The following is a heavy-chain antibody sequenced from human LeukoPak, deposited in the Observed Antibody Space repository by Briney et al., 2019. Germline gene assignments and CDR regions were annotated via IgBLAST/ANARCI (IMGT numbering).Heavy chain of an antibody. J-gene: IGHJ3*02. CDR2: INHSGST. D-gene: IGHD3-22*01. Sequence: SETLSLTCAVYGGPFSSFYWHWIRQPPGKGLEWLGEINHSGSTNYNPSLKIRVTISVDTSKNQFSLKLSSVTAADTAVYCCARGANYFDSSGPNDAFDMWGEGRM. V-gene: IGHV4-34*01. CDR3: ARGANYFDSSGPNDAFDM. CDR1: GGPFSSFY.